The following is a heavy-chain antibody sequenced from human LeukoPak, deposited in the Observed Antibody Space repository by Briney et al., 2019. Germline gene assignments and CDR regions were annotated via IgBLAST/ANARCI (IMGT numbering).Heavy chain of an antibody. CDR3: ATETFYYDPSGHYYPTYSDP. CDR2: MNPNSGNT. Sequence: ASVKVSCKASGYTFTSYDINWVRQATGQGLEWMGWMNPNSGNTGYAQKFQGRVTMTRNTSINTAYMELSSLRSEDTAVYYCATETFYYDPSGHYYPTYSDPWGQGTLVTVSS. V-gene: IGHV1-8*01. D-gene: IGHD3-22*01. J-gene: IGHJ5*02. CDR1: GYTFTSYD.